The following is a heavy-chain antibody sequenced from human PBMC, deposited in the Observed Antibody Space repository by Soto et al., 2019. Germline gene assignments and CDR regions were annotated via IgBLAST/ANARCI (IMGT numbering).Heavy chain of an antibody. V-gene: IGHV4-59*01. Sequence: SETLSLTCTVSGGSISSYYWSWIRQPPGKGLEWIGYIYYSGSTNYNPSHKSRVTISVDTSKNQFSLKLSSVTAADTAVYYCARARTSYVYDYYYYMDVWGKGTTVTVSS. CDR2: IYYSGST. CDR3: ARARTSYVYDYYYYMDV. D-gene: IGHD5-18*01. CDR1: GGSISSYY. J-gene: IGHJ6*03.